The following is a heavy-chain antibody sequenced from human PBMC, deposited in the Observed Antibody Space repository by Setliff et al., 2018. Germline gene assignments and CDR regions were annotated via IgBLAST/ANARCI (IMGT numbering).Heavy chain of an antibody. CDR2: LYTSGST. CDR1: GASISSHA. Sequence: SETLSLTCNVSGASISSHAWSWIRQPPGKRLEYIGYLYTSGSTNYNPSLKSRVTLSVDTSKSQFSLRVTSVTAADTAVYYCARDPASPAAAGGWFDPWGPGTLVTVSS. CDR3: ARDPASPAAAGGWFDP. J-gene: IGHJ5*02. D-gene: IGHD6-13*01. V-gene: IGHV4-4*08.